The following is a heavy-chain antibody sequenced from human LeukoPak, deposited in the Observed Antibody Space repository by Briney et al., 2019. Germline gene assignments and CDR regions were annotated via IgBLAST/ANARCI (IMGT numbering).Heavy chain of an antibody. J-gene: IGHJ4*02. CDR3: ARDGGFDY. CDR1: GYTFTDYY. CDR2: INPNRGGT. V-gene: IGHV1-2*02. D-gene: IGHD3-16*01. Sequence: ASVKVSCKASGYTFTDYYMHWVRQAPGQGLEWMGWINPNRGGTNYAQKFQGRVTMTRDTSINTAYMELSSLRSDDTAVYYCARDGGFDYWGQGTLVTVSS.